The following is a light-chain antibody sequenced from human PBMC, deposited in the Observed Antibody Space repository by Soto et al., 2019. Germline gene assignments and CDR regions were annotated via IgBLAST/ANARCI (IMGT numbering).Light chain of an antibody. V-gene: IGKV1-39*01. CDR1: QSIRND. CDR3: QQGFSRPRT. J-gene: IGKJ1*01. Sequence: DIQMTQSPSSLSASVGDRVTITCRASQSIRNDLNWYQQRPGKAPKLLMYTTSNLERGVPSRFSGSGSGTDFTLTINKLQPEDFGTYFCQQGFSRPRTFGLGTTVEV. CDR2: TTS.